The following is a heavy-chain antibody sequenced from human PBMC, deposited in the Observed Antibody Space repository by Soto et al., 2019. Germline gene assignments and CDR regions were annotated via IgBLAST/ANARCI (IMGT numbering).Heavy chain of an antibody. CDR2: IIPILGIA. CDR3: ARDPSSGYYSAYFQH. V-gene: IGHV1-69*04. CDR1: GGTFSSYT. J-gene: IGHJ1*01. D-gene: IGHD3-22*01. Sequence: SVKVSCKASGGTFSSYTISWVRQAPGQGLEWMGRIIPILGIANYAQKFQGRVTITADKSTSTAYMELSSLRSEDTAVYYCARDPSSGYYSAYFQHWGQGNLVTVSS.